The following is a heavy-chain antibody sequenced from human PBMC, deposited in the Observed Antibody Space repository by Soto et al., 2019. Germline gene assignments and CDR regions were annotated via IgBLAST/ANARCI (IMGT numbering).Heavy chain of an antibody. CDR3: ASDPSYSSSPAY. D-gene: IGHD6-6*01. Sequence: ASVKVSCKVSGYTLTELSMHWVRQAPGKGLEWMGGFDPEDGETIYAQKFQGRVTMTEDTSTDTAYMELSSLRSEDTAVYYCASDPSYSSSPAYWGQGTLVTVSS. CDR1: GYTLTELS. V-gene: IGHV1-24*01. J-gene: IGHJ4*02. CDR2: FDPEDGET.